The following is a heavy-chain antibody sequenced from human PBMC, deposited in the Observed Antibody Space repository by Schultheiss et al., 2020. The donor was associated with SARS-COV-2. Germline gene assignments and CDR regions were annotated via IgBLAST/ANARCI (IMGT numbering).Heavy chain of an antibody. CDR1: GFTFSSYS. CDR2: ISSSSSTI. D-gene: IGHD2-2*02. V-gene: IGHV3-48*04. CDR3: ARDIVVVPAAILGYFDY. Sequence: GESLKISCAASGFTFSSYSMNWVRQAPGKGLEWVSYISSSSSTIYYADSVKGRFTISRDNAKNSLYLQMNSLRAEDTAVYYCARDIVVVPAAILGYFDYWGQGTLVTVSS. J-gene: IGHJ4*02.